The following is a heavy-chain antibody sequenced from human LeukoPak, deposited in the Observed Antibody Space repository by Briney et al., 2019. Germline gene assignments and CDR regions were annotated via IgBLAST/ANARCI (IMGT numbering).Heavy chain of an antibody. D-gene: IGHD3-16*02. Sequence: GGSLRLSCAASGFTFSNAWMSWVRQAPGKGLEWVGRIKSKTDGGTTDYAAPVKGRFTISRDDSKNTLYLQMNSLKTEDTAVYYCADYDYVWGSYHISGNFDYWGQGTLVTVSS. CDR1: GFTFSNAW. CDR3: ADYDYVWGSYHISGNFDY. CDR2: IKSKTDGGTT. V-gene: IGHV3-15*01. J-gene: IGHJ4*02.